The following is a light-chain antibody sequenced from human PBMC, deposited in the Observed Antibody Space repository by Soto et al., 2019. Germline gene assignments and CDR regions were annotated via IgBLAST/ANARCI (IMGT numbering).Light chain of an antibody. CDR1: SGSVSTSYY. J-gene: IGLJ2*01. CDR3: VLNLGSGIPL. CDR2: STN. V-gene: IGLV8-61*01. Sequence: QTVVTQEPSFSVSPGGTVTLTCGLSSGSVSTSYYPSWYQQTPGQAPRTLIYSTNTRSSGVPDRFSGSILGNKAALTITGAQAYDESDNYCVLNLGSGIPLFGGGTHLT.